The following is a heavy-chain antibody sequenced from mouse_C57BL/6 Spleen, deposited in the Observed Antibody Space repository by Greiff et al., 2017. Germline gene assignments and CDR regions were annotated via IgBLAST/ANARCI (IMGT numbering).Heavy chain of an antibody. CDR3: AREVTARAMDY. V-gene: IGHV1-52*01. D-gene: IGHD2-2*01. J-gene: IGHJ4*01. CDR2: IDPSDSET. Sequence: QVQLQQPGAELVRPGSSVKLSCKASGYTFTSYWMRWVKQRPIQGLEWIGNIDPSDSETHYNQKFKDKATLTVDKSSSTAYMQLSSLTSEDSAVYYCAREVTARAMDYWGQGTSVTVSS. CDR1: GYTFTSYW.